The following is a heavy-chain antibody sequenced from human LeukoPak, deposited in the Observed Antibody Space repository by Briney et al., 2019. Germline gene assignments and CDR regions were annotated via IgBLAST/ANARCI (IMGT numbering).Heavy chain of an antibody. CDR2: MNPNSGNT. V-gene: IGHV1-8*01. J-gene: IGHJ4*02. Sequence: ASVKVSCKASGYTFTSYDINWVRQATGQGLEWMGRMNPNSGNTGYAQKFQGRVTMTRNTSISTAYMELSSLRSEDTAVYYCASGPGGGYEFDYWGQGTLVTVSS. CDR1: GYTFTSYD. D-gene: IGHD5-12*01. CDR3: ASGPGGGYEFDY.